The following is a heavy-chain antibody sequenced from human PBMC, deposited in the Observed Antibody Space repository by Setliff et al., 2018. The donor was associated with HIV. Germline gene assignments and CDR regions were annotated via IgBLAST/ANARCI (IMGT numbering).Heavy chain of an antibody. CDR1: GDSIGTYS. D-gene: IGHD1-7*01. CDR3: AKRAVQDGTVTSSNWFKS. Sequence: LSLTCAVSGDSIGTYSWHWLRQPPGKGLEWIGYIYGSGSTGYNPSLTSRVTMSTDTPNNRFALKLTSVTAADTAVYYCAKRAVQDGTVTSSNWFKSWGQGTLVTVSS. J-gene: IGHJ5*01. CDR2: IYGSGST. V-gene: IGHV4-4*09.